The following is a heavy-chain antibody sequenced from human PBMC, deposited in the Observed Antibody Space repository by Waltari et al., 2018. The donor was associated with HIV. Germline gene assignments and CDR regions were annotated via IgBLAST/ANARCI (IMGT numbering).Heavy chain of an antibody. CDR3: ARDRNSRGAFEI. CDR2: ISTSSSTI. D-gene: IGHD5-18*01. V-gene: IGHV3-48*01. J-gene: IGHJ3*02. Sequence: EVQLVESGGGLVQPGGSLRLSCAASGFSFSTYSMSWVRQAPGKGLEWVSYISTSSSTIYYADSVKGRFTISRDNAKNSLYLQMNSLRAEDTAVYYCARDRNSRGAFEIWGQGTMVTVSS. CDR1: GFSFSTYS.